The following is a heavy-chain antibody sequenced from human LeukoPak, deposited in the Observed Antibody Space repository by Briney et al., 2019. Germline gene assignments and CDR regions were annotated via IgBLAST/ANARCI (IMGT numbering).Heavy chain of an antibody. CDR1: GFIFSNYV. D-gene: IGHD3-22*01. V-gene: IGHV3-23*01. Sequence: GGSLRLSCAASGFIFSNYVMAWVRQAPGKGLEWVSGIGGSGDNTYYADSVKGRFTISRDNSKNTLYLQMNSLRAEDTAVYSCAGGTSGYTGYFDYWGQGTLVTVSS. CDR2: IGGSGDNT. J-gene: IGHJ4*02. CDR3: AGGTSGYTGYFDY.